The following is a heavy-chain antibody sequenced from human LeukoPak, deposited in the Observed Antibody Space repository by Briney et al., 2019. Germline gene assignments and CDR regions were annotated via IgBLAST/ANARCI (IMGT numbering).Heavy chain of an antibody. CDR3: VKSDCSGGSCYSFDY. V-gene: IGHV3-23*01. Sequence: GGSLRRSCAASGFTFSSYAMSWVRQAPGKGLEWVSAISGSGGSTYYADSVKGRFTISRDNSKNTLYLQMNSLRAEDTAVYYCVKSDCSGGSCYSFDYWGQGTLVTVSS. CDR2: ISGSGGST. J-gene: IGHJ4*02. CDR1: GFTFSSYA. D-gene: IGHD2-15*01.